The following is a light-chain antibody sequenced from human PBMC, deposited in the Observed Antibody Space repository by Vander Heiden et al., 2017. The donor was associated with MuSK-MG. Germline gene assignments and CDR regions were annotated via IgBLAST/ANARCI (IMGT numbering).Light chain of an antibody. CDR3: QQYGSSPPT. CDR1: QSVSSNY. J-gene: IGKJ1*01. V-gene: IGKV3-20*01. CDR2: GAS. Sequence: EIVLTQSPGTLSLSPGERATLSCRASQSVSSNYLAWYQQKPGQAPRLLIYGASSRATGIPDRFSGSGSGTDCTLTISRLEPEDFAVYYCQQYGSSPPTFGQGTKVEIK.